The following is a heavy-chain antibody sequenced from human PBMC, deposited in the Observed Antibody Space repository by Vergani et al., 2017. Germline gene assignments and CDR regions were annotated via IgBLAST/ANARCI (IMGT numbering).Heavy chain of an antibody. CDR2: ISYDGSNK. V-gene: IGHV3-30*18. CDR1: GFTFSSYG. Sequence: VQLLESGGGLVQPGRSLRLSCAASGFTFSSYGMHWVRQAPGKGLEWVAVISYDGSNKYYADSVKGRFTISRDNSKNTLYLQMNSLRAEDTAVYYCAKDHRYSSSWYYYYYYMDVWGKGP. CDR3: AKDHRYSSSWYYYYYYMDV. J-gene: IGHJ6*03. D-gene: IGHD6-13*01.